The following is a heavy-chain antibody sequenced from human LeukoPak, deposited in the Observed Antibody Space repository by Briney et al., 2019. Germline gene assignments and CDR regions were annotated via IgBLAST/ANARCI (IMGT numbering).Heavy chain of an antibody. V-gene: IGHV1-69*05. CDR2: IIPIFGTA. J-gene: IGHJ4*02. D-gene: IGHD3-10*01. CDR3: AIPYYYGSGTLDY. CDR1: GGTFSSYA. Sequence: SVKVSCKASGGTFSSYAISWVRQAPGQGLEWMGGIIPIFGTANYAQKFQGRVTITTDESTSTAYMELSSLRSEDTAVYYCAIPYYYGSGTLDYWGQGTLVTVSS.